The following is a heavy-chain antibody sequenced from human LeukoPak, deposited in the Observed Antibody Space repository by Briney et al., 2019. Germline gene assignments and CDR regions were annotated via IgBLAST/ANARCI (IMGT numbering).Heavy chain of an antibody. CDR3: AREDDSSGYYRNVDY. CDR2: INPSGGST. Sequence: GASVKVSCKASGYTFSGYYIHWVRQAPGQGLEWMGIINPSGGSTSYAQKFQGRVTMTRDMSTSTVYMELSSLRSEDTAVYYCAREDDSSGYYRNVDYWGQGTLVTVSS. V-gene: IGHV1-46*01. D-gene: IGHD3-22*01. CDR1: GYTFSGYY. J-gene: IGHJ4*02.